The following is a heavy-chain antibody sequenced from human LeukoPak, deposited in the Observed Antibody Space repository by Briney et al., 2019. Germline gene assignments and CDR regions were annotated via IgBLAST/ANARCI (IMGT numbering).Heavy chain of an antibody. D-gene: IGHD6-13*01. CDR2: IKSKTDGGTT. CDR3: TTGGIAAAGHDY. J-gene: IGHJ4*02. V-gene: IGHV3-15*01. CDR1: GFTFSNAW. Sequence: PGGSLRLSCAASGFTFSNAWMSWVRQAPGKGLEWVGRIKSKTDGGTTDCAAPVKGRFTISRDDSKNTLYLQMNGLKTEDTAVYYCTTGGIAAAGHDYWGQGTLVTVSS.